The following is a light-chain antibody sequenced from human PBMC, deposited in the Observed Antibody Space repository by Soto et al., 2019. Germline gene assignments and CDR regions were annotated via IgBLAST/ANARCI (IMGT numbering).Light chain of an antibody. J-gene: IGKJ4*01. CDR2: AAS. V-gene: IGKV3-15*01. CDR1: QSVGIN. Sequence: ETVMTQSPATLSVSPGERITLSCRASQSVGINLAWYQQKPGQAPRLLIYAASSRATSIPARFIGDGSGTEFTLTISSLQSEDVAVYYCQQYYSIPLTFGGGTKVEIK. CDR3: QQYYSIPLT.